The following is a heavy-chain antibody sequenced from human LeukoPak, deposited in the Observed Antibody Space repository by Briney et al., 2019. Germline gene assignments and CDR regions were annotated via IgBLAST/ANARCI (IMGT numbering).Heavy chain of an antibody. D-gene: IGHD3-9*01. CDR2: MNPNNGKT. CDR3: VRYIGP. CDR1: GNTFTTYD. V-gene: IGHV1-8*01. Sequence: ASVKVSCKASGNTFTTYDINWVRQATGQGLEWMGWMNPNNGKTGYAQKFQGRITMTRNTSMRTAYMELSSLRSEDTAVYYCVRYIGPWGQGTLVTVSS. J-gene: IGHJ5*02.